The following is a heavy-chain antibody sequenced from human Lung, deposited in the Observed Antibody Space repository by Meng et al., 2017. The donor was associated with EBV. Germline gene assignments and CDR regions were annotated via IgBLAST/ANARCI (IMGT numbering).Heavy chain of an antibody. CDR3: ARDPSNTSGRYAYFDS. Sequence: QRLQSGGEVKKPGASGMVSCRASGYTFTHHGISWIRQAPGQGLEWLGWISCYNGDTIYAQKVQGRFTMTMDKSASTAYMDLRSLRSDDTAIYYCARDPSNTSGRYAYFDSWGQGTLVTVSS. CDR1: GYTFTHHG. D-gene: IGHD6-19*01. J-gene: IGHJ4*02. V-gene: IGHV1-18*01. CDR2: ISCYNGDT.